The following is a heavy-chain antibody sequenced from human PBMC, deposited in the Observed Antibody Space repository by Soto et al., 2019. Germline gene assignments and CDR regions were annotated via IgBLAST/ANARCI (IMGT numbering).Heavy chain of an antibody. V-gene: IGHV1-2*02. D-gene: IGHD3-3*01. CDR3: ARGNYDFWSGLDY. CDR1: GYTFTGYY. J-gene: IGHJ4*02. Sequence: QVPLVQSGAEVKKPGASVKVSCKASGYTFTGYYMHWVRQAPGQGLEWMGWINPNSGGTNSAQKFQGRVTMTRDTSISTAYMELSRLRSDDTAVFYCARGNYDFWSGLDYWGQGTLVTVSS. CDR2: INPNSGGT.